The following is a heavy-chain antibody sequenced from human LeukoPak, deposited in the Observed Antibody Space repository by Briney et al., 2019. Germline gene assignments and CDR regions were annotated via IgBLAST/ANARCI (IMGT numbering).Heavy chain of an antibody. CDR3: ARRGGTMVRGYYYYYGMDV. CDR1: GGSMSNIYY. J-gene: IGHJ6*02. CDR2: INHSGST. Sequence: SETLSLTCNVSGGSMSNIYYWGWILQPPGKGLEWIGEINHSGSTNYNPSLKSRVTISVDTSKNQFSLKLSSVTAADTAVYYCARRGGTMVRGYYYYYGMDVWGQGTTVTVSS. V-gene: IGHV4/OR15-8*01. D-gene: IGHD3-10*01.